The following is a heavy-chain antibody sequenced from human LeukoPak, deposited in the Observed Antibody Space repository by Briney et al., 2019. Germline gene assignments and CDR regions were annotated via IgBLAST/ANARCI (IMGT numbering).Heavy chain of an antibody. CDR1: GFTFSSYG. Sequence: GRSLRLSCAASGFTFSSYGMHWVRQAPGKGLEWVAVISYDGSNKYYADSVKGRFTISRDNSKNTLYLQMNSLRAVDTAVYYCAREEAVGGSAFEGYYYYYGMDVWGQGTTVTVSS. D-gene: IGHD2-15*01. V-gene: IGHV3-30*03. CDR2: ISYDGSNK. J-gene: IGHJ6*02. CDR3: AREEAVGGSAFEGYYYYYGMDV.